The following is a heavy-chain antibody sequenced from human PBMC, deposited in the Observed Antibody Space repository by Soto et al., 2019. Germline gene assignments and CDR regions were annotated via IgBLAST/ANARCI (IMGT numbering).Heavy chain of an antibody. V-gene: IGHV4-31*03. J-gene: IGHJ6*02. D-gene: IGHD3-10*01. CDR2: IYYSGST. Sequence: QVQLQESGPGLVKPSQTLSLTCTVSGGSISSGGYYWSWIRQHPGKGLEWIGYIYYSGSTYYNPSPKSRVTISVDTSKNQFSLKLSSVTAADTAVYYCARQTYGSGTPWGPYYYYYGMDVWGQGTTVTVSS. CDR1: GGSISSGGYY. CDR3: ARQTYGSGTPWGPYYYYYGMDV.